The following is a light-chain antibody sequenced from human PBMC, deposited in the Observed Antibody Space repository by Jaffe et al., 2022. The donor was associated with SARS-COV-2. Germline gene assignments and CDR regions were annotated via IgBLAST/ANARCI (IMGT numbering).Light chain of an antibody. J-gene: IGKJ1*01. CDR1: QSISTW. V-gene: IGKV1-5*03. CDR2: KAS. Sequence: DIQMTQSPSTLSASVGDRVTITCRASQSISTWLAWYQQKPGKAPKLLMYKASSLESGVPSRFSGSGSGTEFTLTISSLQPDDLATYYCQQYNTYSRTFGQGTKVEIK. CDR3: QQYNTYSRT.